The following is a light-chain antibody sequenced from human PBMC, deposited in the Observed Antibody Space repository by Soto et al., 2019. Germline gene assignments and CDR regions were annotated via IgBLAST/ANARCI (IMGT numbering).Light chain of an antibody. J-gene: IGLJ3*02. V-gene: IGLV4-69*01. Sequence: QAVLTQSPSASASLGASVKLTCTLSSGHSSYAIAWHQQQPEKGPRFLMKLNSDGGRTKGDGIPDRFSGSSSGAERYLTISSLQSEDEADYYCQTWGTGFRVFGGGTKLTVL. CDR2: LNSDGGR. CDR1: SGHSSYA. CDR3: QTWGTGFRV.